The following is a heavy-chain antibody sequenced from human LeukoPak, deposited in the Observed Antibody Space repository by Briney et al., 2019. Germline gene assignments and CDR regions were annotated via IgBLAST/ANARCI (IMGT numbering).Heavy chain of an antibody. J-gene: IGHJ4*02. CDR1: GFTVSSNS. D-gene: IGHD3-10*01. CDR3: AKVGDVLLWFGELKG. V-gene: IGHV3-53*01. CDR2: IYSGTT. Sequence: GGSLRLSCTVSGFTVSSNSMSWVRQAPGKGLEWVSFIYSGTTHYSDSVKGRFTISRDNSKNTLYLQMNSLRAEDTAVYYCAKVGDVLLWFGELKGWGQGTLVTVSS.